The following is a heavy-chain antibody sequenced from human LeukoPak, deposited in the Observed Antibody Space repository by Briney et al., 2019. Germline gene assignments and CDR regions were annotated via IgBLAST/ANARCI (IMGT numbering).Heavy chain of an antibody. CDR2: ISGSGGST. V-gene: IGHV3-23*01. CDR1: GFTFSSYA. D-gene: IGHD6-13*01. CDR3: ARGRAAAGGAFDI. Sequence: GGSLRLSCAASGFTFSSYAMSWVRQAPGKGLEWVSAISGSGGSTYYADSVKGRFTISRDNSKNTLYLQMNSLRAEDTAVYYCARGRAAAGGAFDIWGQGTMVTVSS. J-gene: IGHJ3*02.